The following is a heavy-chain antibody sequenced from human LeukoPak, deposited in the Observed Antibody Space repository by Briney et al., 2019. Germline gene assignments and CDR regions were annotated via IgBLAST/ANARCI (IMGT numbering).Heavy chain of an antibody. CDR1: GFTFSSYA. J-gene: IGHJ5*02. CDR3: AKDWGYCSSTSCSNWFDP. Sequence: PGGSLRLSCAASGFTFSSYAMSWVRQAPGKGLEWVSAISGSGGSTYYADSVKGRFTISRDNSKNTLYLQMNSLRAEDTAVYYCAKDWGYCSSTSCSNWFDPWGQGTLVTVSS. D-gene: IGHD2-2*01. V-gene: IGHV3-23*01. CDR2: ISGSGGST.